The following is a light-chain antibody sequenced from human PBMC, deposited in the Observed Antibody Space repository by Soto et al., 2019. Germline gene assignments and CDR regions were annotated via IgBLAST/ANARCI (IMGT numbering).Light chain of an antibody. Sequence: QSVLTQPASVSGSPGQSITISCTGTSSDVGGYNYVSWYQQHPGKAPKLMIYEVSNRPSGISNRFSGSKSGNTASLTISGLQAEDEAYYYCSSYTSSSTPDVFGTGTKLPVL. CDR3: SSYTSSSTPDV. V-gene: IGLV2-14*01. CDR2: EVS. J-gene: IGLJ1*01. CDR1: SSDVGGYNY.